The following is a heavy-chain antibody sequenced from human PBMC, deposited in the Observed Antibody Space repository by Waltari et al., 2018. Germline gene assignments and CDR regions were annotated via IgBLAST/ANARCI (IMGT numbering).Heavy chain of an antibody. Sequence: QVQLQESGPGLVKPSETLSLTCSVSGASVSTDYWGWIRQSPGKGLEWIGHIFYSGSTNYHPSLKSRVTISVDSSKNQLFLRLSSVTAADTAVYYCARRLVGTTSPFDYWGQGTLVTVSS. CDR3: ARRLVGTTSPFDY. D-gene: IGHD1-26*01. V-gene: IGHV4-59*08. J-gene: IGHJ4*02. CDR1: GASVSTDY. CDR2: IFYSGST.